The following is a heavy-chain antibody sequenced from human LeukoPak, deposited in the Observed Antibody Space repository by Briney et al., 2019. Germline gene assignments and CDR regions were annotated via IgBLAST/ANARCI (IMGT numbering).Heavy chain of an antibody. CDR3: ARGAVVAYCGGDCQTDAFDI. Sequence: APVKVSCKASGYTFTSYDINWVRQATGQGLEWMGWMNPNSGNTGYAQKFQGRVTMTRNTSISTAYMELSSLRSEDTAVYYCARGAVVAYCGGDCQTDAFDIWGQGTMVTVSS. D-gene: IGHD2-21*02. CDR2: MNPNSGNT. CDR1: GYTFTSYD. J-gene: IGHJ3*02. V-gene: IGHV1-8*01.